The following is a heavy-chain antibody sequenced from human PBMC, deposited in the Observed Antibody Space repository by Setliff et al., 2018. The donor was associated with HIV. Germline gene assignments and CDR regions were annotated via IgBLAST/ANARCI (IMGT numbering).Heavy chain of an antibody. CDR2: INYSGST. J-gene: IGHJ3*02. CDR3: ARYVAYDEDDFDI. Sequence: ETLSLTCAVYGGSFSNYYWSWIRQPPGKGLEWIGEINYSGSTKYNPSLKSRVTMSVDTSKNQFSLKLNSVTAADTAVYYCARYVAYDEDDFDIWGQGTMVT. CDR1: GGSFSNYY. D-gene: IGHD3-16*01. V-gene: IGHV4-34*01.